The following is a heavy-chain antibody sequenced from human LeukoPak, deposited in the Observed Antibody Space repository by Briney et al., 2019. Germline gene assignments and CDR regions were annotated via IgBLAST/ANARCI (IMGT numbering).Heavy chain of an antibody. CDR1: GFTFSRYW. J-gene: IGHJ4*02. Sequence: GGSLRLSCAASGFTFSRYWMTWVRQAPGKGLEWVANIKQDGTEKYYVDSVKGRFIISRDNAKNSLYLQMNSLRAEDTAVYYCARDSEWGLLRSDYWGQGTLVTVSS. D-gene: IGHD1-26*01. CDR3: ARDSEWGLLRSDY. V-gene: IGHV3-7*05. CDR2: IKQDGTEK.